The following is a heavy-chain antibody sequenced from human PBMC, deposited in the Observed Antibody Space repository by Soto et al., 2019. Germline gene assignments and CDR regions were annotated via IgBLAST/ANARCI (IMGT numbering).Heavy chain of an antibody. CDR2: ISAYNGNT. J-gene: IGHJ3*02. V-gene: IGHV1-18*01. CDR3: ARPITIGAFDI. CDR1: AYTFTSYG. Sequence: XSVNLSYEASAYTFTSYGMSWVRQAPGQGLEWMGWISAYNGNTNYAQKLQGRVTMTTDTSTSTAYMELRSLRSDDTAVYYCARPITIGAFDIWGQGTMVTVSS. D-gene: IGHD3-3*01.